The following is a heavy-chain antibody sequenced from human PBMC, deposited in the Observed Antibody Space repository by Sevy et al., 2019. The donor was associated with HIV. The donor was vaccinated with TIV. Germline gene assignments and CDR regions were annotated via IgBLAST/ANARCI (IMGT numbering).Heavy chain of an antibody. J-gene: IGHJ4*02. CDR2: ISYDGSNK. CDR3: AREGQDRFDY. CDR1: GFTFSSYA. Sequence: GGSLRLSCAASGFTFSSYAMHWVRQAPGKGLEWVAVISYDGSNKYYADSVKGRFTISRYNSKNTLYLQMNGLRAEDTAVYYCAREGQDRFDYWGQGTLVTVSS. V-gene: IGHV3-30-3*01.